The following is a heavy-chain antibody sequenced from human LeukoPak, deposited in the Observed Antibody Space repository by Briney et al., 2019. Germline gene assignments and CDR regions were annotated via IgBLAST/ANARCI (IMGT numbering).Heavy chain of an antibody. D-gene: IGHD2-2*01. CDR2: IRYDGSNK. Sequence: GGSLRLSCAASGFTFSSYGMHWVRQAPGKGLERVAFIRYDGSNKYYADSVKGRFTISRANSKNTLYLQMNSLRAEDSAVYYCAKDHIVVVPAANGYDYWGQGTLVTVSS. V-gene: IGHV3-30*02. CDR1: GFTFSSYG. CDR3: AKDHIVVVPAANGYDY. J-gene: IGHJ4*02.